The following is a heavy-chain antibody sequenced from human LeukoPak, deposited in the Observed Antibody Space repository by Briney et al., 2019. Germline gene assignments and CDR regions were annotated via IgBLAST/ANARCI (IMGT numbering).Heavy chain of an antibody. CDR3: AWGNWNYGDYYGMDV. J-gene: IGHJ6*02. D-gene: IGHD1-7*01. CDR2: IIPILGIA. V-gene: IGHV1-69*04. CDR1: GGTFSSYA. Sequence: ASVKVSCKASGGTFSSYAISWVRQAPGQGLEWMGRIIPILGIANYAQKFQGRVTITADKSTSTAYMGLSSLRSEDTAVYYCAWGNWNYGDYYGMDVWGQGTTVTVSS.